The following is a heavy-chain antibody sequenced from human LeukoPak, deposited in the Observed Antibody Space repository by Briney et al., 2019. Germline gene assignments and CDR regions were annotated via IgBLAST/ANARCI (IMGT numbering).Heavy chain of an antibody. J-gene: IGHJ5*02. Sequence: GGSLRLSCAASGFTFSSYAMSWVRQAPGKGLEWVSAISGSGSSTYYADSVKGRFTISRDNSENTLYLQMNSLRAEDTAVYYCAKDPSTVTTNRDWFDPWGQGTLVTVSS. CDR3: AKDPSTVTTNRDWFDP. CDR2: ISGSGSST. CDR1: GFTFSSYA. D-gene: IGHD4-17*01. V-gene: IGHV3-23*01.